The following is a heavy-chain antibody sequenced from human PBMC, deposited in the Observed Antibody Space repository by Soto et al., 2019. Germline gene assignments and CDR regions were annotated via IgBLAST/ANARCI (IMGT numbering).Heavy chain of an antibody. CDR2: ISYGGSNK. Sequence: GGSLRLSCAASGFTFNSYAMHWVRQAPGKGLEWVAVISYGGSNKYYAAPVKGRFAISRDDSKNMVYLEMNSLKTEDTAIYYCTTDSYMTNIIVRFDYWGHGTLVTVSS. V-gene: IGHV3-30*09. CDR1: GFTFNSYA. CDR3: TTDSYMTNIIVRFDY. J-gene: IGHJ4*01. D-gene: IGHD4-17*01.